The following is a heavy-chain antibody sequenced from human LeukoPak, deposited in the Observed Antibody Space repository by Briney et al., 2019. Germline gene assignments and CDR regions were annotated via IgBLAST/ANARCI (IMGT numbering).Heavy chain of an antibody. J-gene: IGHJ4*02. CDR3: ARSTVAGKTVDY. CDR1: GGSFSGYY. V-gene: IGHV4-34*01. Sequence: SETLSLTCAVYGGSFSGYYWSWIRQPPGKELEWIGEINHSGSTNYNPSLKSRVTISVDTSKNQFSLKLSSVTAADTAVYYCARSTVAGKTVDYWGQGTLVTVSS. D-gene: IGHD6-19*01. CDR2: INHSGST.